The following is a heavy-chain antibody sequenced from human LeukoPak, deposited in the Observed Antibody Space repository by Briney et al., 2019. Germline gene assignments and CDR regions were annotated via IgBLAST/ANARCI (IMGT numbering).Heavy chain of an antibody. V-gene: IGHV3-21*01. CDR3: ASLHDMTTTGDAFDI. CDR1: GFTFSSYS. CDR2: ISSSSSYI. J-gene: IGHJ3*02. D-gene: IGHD1-26*01. Sequence: PGGSLRLSCAAYGFTFSSYSMNWVRQAPGKGLEWVSSISSSSSYIYYADSVKGRVTISRDNAKNSLYLQMNSLRAEDTAVYYCASLHDMTTTGDAFDIWGKRQWSPSLQ.